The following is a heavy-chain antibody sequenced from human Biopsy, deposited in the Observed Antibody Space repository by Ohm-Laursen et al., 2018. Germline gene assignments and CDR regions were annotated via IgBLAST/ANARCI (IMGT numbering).Heavy chain of an antibody. V-gene: IGHV4-34*01. CDR3: ARVPLPGIGAAYQGRLLYGMDV. CDR1: GGSSNGYF. D-gene: IGHD6-13*01. J-gene: IGHJ6*02. Sequence: TLSLTCAVYGGSSNGYFWSWIRQPPGKGLEWIGDITQSGSTNYSPSLKSRVTISVDTAKKQFSLSLRSVTAADTAVYYCARVPLPGIGAAYQGRLLYGMDVWGQGTTVSVSS. CDR2: ITQSGST.